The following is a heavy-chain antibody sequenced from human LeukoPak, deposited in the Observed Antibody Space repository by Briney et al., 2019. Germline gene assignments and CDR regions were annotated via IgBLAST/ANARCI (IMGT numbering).Heavy chain of an antibody. CDR3: ATHYYDSSGYYGTFDY. D-gene: IGHD3-22*01. V-gene: IGHV4-34*01. CDR1: GGSFSGYY. CDR2: INHSGST. J-gene: IGHJ4*02. Sequence: SETLSLTCAVYGGSFSGYYWSWIRQPPEKGLEWIGEINHSGSTNYNPSLKSRVTISVDTSKNQFSLKLSSVTAADTAVYYCATHYYDSSGYYGTFDYWGQGTLVTVSS.